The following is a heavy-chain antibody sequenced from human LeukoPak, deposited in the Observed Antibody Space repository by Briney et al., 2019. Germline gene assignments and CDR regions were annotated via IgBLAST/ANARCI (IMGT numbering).Heavy chain of an antibody. CDR2: XXWNGGST. CDR3: AKLPLQDYRGNWFDP. V-gene: IGHV3-20*04. D-gene: IGHD4-11*01. Sequence: GGSLRLSCAASGFSFDDYGMSWVRQAPGKGLXXXXXXXWNGGSTAYADSVKGRFTISRDNSKNTLYLQMNSLRAEDTAVYYCAKLPLQDYRGNWFDPWGQGTLVTVSS. J-gene: IGHJ5*02. CDR1: GFSFDDYG.